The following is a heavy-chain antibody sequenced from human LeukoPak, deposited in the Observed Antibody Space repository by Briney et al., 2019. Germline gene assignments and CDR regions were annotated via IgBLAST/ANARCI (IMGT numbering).Heavy chain of an antibody. J-gene: IGHJ4*02. CDR1: GFTFTTYA. CDR2: ISGGGGGT. CDR3: AKVYDVLTGYLDH. V-gene: IGHV3-23*01. Sequence: PGGSLRLSCAASGFTFTTYAMGWVRQSPGKGLEWVSSISGGGGGTYYAEFVKGRFTISRDNSKNTLYLQMNSLRAEDTAVYYCAKVYDVLTGYLDHWGQGTLVTVSS. D-gene: IGHD3-9*01.